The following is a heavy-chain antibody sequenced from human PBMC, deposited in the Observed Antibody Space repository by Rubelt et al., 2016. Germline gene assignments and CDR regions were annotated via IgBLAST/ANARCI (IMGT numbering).Heavy chain of an antibody. J-gene: IGHJ4*02. CDR2: MNPNSGNT. V-gene: IGHV1-2*02. CDR3: ARTDLLRFLEWDIIRVFDY. D-gene: IGHD3-3*01. Sequence: GGMNPNSGNTGYAQKFQGRVTMTRDTSISTAYMELSRLRSDDTAVYYCARTDLLRFLEWDIIRVFDYWGQGTLVTVSS.